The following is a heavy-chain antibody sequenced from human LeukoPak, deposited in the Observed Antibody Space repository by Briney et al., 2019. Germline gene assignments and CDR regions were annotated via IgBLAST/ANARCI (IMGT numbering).Heavy chain of an antibody. V-gene: IGHV3-21*01. Sequence: SGGSLRPSCAASGFTFSNFSINCDRQAPGKGLEWVSSINPTTSSIYTADAVRGRFTISRDNAKSSLYLQMKSLRAEDTAVYYCVRLRRNSDRSDYYYYSNSWGQGTLVTVSS. CDR1: GFTFSNFS. CDR2: INPTTSSI. J-gene: IGHJ4*02. D-gene: IGHD3-22*01. CDR3: VRLRRNSDRSDYYYYSNS.